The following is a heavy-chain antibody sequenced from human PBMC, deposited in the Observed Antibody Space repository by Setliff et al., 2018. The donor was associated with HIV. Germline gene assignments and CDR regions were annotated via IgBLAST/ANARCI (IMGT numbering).Heavy chain of an antibody. CDR1: GFTFSSYG. CDR3: ARESSTVRGVIDI. D-gene: IGHD3-10*01. Sequence: GGSLRLSCAASGFTFSSYGLHWVRQAPGKGLEWVAFIWYDGSNKYYADSVKGRFTVSRDNSKNTVYLQMNSLRDEDRAVYYCARESSTVRGVIDIWGQGTMVTVSS. V-gene: IGHV3-33*01. J-gene: IGHJ3*02. CDR2: IWYDGSNK.